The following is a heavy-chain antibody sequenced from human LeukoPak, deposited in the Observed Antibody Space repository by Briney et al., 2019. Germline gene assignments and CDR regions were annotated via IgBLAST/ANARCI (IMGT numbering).Heavy chain of an antibody. CDR3: ARVSGSYVFDY. CDR1: GFTFSDYY. V-gene: IGHV3-11*05. Sequence: GGSLRLSCAASGFTFSDYYMSWIRQAPGKGLEWVSYITGSTSFTNYADSVKGRFTISMDNAKNSLYLQINGLRAEDTAVYYCARVSGSYVFDYWGQGALVTVSS. CDR2: ITGSTSFT. J-gene: IGHJ4*02. D-gene: IGHD1-26*01.